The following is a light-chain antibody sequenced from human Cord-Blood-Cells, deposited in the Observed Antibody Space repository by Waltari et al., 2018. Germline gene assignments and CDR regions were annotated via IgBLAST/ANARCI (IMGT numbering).Light chain of an antibody. CDR2: GAS. CDR3: HKYNNGATYS. J-gene: IGKJ2*03. V-gene: IGKV3-15*01. Sequence: IELTQSPATLSVFPGESATLSCTASQSVSSNLAWYQQEPGQAPRLHIDGASPRATCIPARFSGSGSGTEFTLTISSLRSEEVALYYCHKYNNGATYSFGKGTKRE. CDR1: QSVSSN.